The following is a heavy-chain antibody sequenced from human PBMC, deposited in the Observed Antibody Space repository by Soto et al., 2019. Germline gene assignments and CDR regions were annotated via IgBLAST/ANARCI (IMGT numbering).Heavy chain of an antibody. D-gene: IGHD2-15*01. CDR1: GCTFSSYA. CDR3: ARDRASSFIGATATLFDY. J-gene: IGHJ4*02. V-gene: IGHV3-30-3*01. Sequence: GGSLRRAGAASGCTFSSYAMHWVRQAPCKGLEWVALISYDGSNKYFGDSVKGRFTISRDNSKNTLYLQMNSLRAEDTAVYYCARDRASSFIGATATLFDYWGQGTLVPVS. CDR2: ISYDGSNK.